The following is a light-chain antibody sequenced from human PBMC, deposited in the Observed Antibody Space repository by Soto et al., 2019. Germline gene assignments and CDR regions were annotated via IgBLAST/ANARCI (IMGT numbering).Light chain of an antibody. V-gene: IGLV2-8*01. CDR1: SSDVGGYNY. Sequence: QSVLTQPPSASGSPGQSVTISCTGTSSDVGGYNYVSWYQQYPGRAPKLMIYEVTKRPSGVPDRFSGSKSGNTASLTFSGLQAEDEADYYCSSYAASNNFYFVFGGGTKLTVL. CDR2: EVT. CDR3: SSYAASNNFYFV. J-gene: IGLJ3*02.